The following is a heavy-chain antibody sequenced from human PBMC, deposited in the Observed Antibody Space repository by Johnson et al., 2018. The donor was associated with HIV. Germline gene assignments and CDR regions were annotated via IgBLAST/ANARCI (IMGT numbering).Heavy chain of an antibody. CDR2: IYSGGST. CDR1: GFTFSDYY. D-gene: IGHD6-6*01. CDR3: ASTRLGAFDI. Sequence: VQLVESGGGLVKPGGSLRLSCVASGFTFSDYYMSWIRQTPGKGLEWVSVIYSGGSTYYADYVKGRFTISRDNSKNTLYLQMNSLRVEDTAVYYCASTRLGAFDIWGQGTMVTVSS. V-gene: IGHV3-66*01. J-gene: IGHJ3*02.